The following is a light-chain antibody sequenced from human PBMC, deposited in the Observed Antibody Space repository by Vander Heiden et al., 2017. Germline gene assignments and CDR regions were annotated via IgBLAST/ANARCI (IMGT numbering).Light chain of an antibody. CDR2: GAS. V-gene: IGKV3-20*01. CDR3: QQYGSSPPT. Sequence: EIVLTQSPGTLSFSPGERATLSCRASQSVSSNYLNWYQQKPGQPPRLLIYGASSRATGIPDRFSGSGSGTDFTLTISRLEPEDFAVYYCQQYGSSPPTFGQGTKVDIK. J-gene: IGKJ1*01. CDR1: QSVSSNY.